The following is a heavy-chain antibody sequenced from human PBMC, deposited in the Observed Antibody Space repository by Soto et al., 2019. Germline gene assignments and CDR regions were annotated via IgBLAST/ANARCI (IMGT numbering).Heavy chain of an antibody. J-gene: IGHJ6*02. CDR1: GYTFTSYG. D-gene: IGHD5-18*01. Sequence: QVQLVQSGAEVKKPGASVKVSCKASGYTFTSYGISWVRQAPGQGLEWMGWISAYNGNTNYAQKLQGRVTMTTVTSTKTSQMELRGLSSEERAAYYCARDGVGTATSFYSAKDEWGQGTTVTSSS. V-gene: IGHV1-18*01. CDR3: ARDGVGTATSFYSAKDE. CDR2: ISAYNGNT.